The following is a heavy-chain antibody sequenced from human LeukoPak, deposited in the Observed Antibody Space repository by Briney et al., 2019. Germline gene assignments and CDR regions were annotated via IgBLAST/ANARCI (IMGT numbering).Heavy chain of an antibody. CDR2: IYSGGST. Sequence: GGSLRLSCAASGFTVSSNYMSWVRQARGKGLEWVSVIYSGGSTYYADSVKGRFTISRDNSKNTLYLQMNSLRAEDTAVYYCARGAAAVVFDYWGQGTLVTVSS. CDR1: GFTVSSNY. D-gene: IGHD6-13*01. J-gene: IGHJ4*02. V-gene: IGHV3-53*01. CDR3: ARGAAAVVFDY.